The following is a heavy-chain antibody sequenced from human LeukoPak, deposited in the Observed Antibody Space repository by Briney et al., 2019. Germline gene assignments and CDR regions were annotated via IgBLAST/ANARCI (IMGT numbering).Heavy chain of an antibody. CDR1: GGTFSSYA. V-gene: IGHV1-69*01. CDR3: ARARVGGGYDTNWFDP. Sequence: VASVKVSCKASGGTFSSYAISWVRQAPGQGLEWMGGIIPIFGTANYAQKFQGRVTITADESTSTAHMELSSLRSEDTAVYYCARARVGGGYDTNWFDPWGQGTLVTVSS. J-gene: IGHJ5*02. D-gene: IGHD5-12*01. CDR2: IIPIFGTA.